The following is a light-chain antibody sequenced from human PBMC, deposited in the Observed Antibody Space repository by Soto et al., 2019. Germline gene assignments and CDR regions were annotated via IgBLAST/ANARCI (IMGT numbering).Light chain of an antibody. CDR1: QSISSW. J-gene: IGKJ1*01. CDR2: KAS. CDR3: QQYNSYSRT. Sequence: DIQMTQSPSTLSASVGDRVTITCRASQSISSWLAWYQQKPGQAPNLLIYKASNLESGVPSRFSGSGSGTEFTLTISSLQPDDFATYYCQQYNSYSRTFGQGTKVEIK. V-gene: IGKV1-5*03.